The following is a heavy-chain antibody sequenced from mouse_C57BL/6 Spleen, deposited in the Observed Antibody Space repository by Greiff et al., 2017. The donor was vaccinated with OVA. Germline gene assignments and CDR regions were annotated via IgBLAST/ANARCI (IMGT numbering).Heavy chain of an antibody. Sequence: VQLQQPGAELVRPGSSVKLSCKASGYTFTSYWMHWVKQRPIQGLEWIGNIDPSDSETHYNQKFKGEATLTVDKSSSTAYMRLSSLTSEDAEVYYSAREYYCSIDYWGQGTTLTVSS. CDR2: IDPSDSET. CDR1: GYTFTSYW. J-gene: IGHJ2*01. D-gene: IGHD1-1*01. CDR3: AREYYCSIDY. V-gene: IGHV1-52*01.